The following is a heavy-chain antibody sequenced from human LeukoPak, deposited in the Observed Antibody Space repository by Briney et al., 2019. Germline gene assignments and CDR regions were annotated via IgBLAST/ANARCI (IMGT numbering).Heavy chain of an antibody. D-gene: IGHD5-24*01. J-gene: IGHJ6*03. CDR2: IFYSGSR. V-gene: IGHV4-39*06. CDR1: GGSISSSSHY. CDR3: ARARRGPDLREGYYYYYMDV. Sequence: SETLSLTCTVAGGSISSSSHYWVWIRQPPGKGLEWIGSIFYSGSRYYNPSLQTRISISVDTSRNQFALKLSSVTAADTAVYYCARARRGPDLREGYYYYYMDVWGKGTTVTVSS.